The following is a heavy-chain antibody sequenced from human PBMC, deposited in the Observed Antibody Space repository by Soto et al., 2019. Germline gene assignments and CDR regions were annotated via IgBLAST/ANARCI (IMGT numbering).Heavy chain of an antibody. D-gene: IGHD5-12*01. CDR3: TRHYSGHDLGGY. J-gene: IGHJ4*02. CDR2: IYYSGST. CDR1: GGSISSSGYY. Sequence: PSETLSLTCTVSGGSISSSGYYWGWIRQPPGKGLEWIGSIYYSGSTYYNPSLKSRLTISEDRSKNQLTLKLKSVTAADTAVYYCTRHYSGHDLGGYWGRGTLVTVSS. V-gene: IGHV4-39*01.